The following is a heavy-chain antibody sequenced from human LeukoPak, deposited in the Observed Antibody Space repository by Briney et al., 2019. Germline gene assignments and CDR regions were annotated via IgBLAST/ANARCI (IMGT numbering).Heavy chain of an antibody. J-gene: IGHJ4*02. CDR2: ISGSGGST. D-gene: IGHD3-16*01. V-gene: IGHV3-23*01. CDR3: ARDLGYDYVWGTTAFDY. CDR1: GFTFSSYA. Sequence: PGGSLRLSCAASGFTFSSYAMSWVRQAPGKGLEWVSAISGSGGSTYYADSVKGRFTTSRDNAKNSLYLQMNSLRAEDTAVYYCARDLGYDYVWGTTAFDYWGQGTLVTVSS.